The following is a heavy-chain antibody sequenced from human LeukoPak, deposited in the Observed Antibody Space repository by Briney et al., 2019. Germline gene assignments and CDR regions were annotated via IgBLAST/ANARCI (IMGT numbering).Heavy chain of an antibody. CDR2: ISGSGGST. D-gene: IGHD3-10*01. Sequence: GGSLRLSCAAPGFTFSNYAMSWVRQAPGKGLEWVSTISGSGGSTYSADSVQGRFTISRDSSKNTLYLQMNSLRAEDTAVYYCANSLANYYGSGSYEGYWGQGTLVTVSS. CDR1: GFTFSNYA. J-gene: IGHJ4*02. CDR3: ANSLANYYGSGSYEGY. V-gene: IGHV3-23*01.